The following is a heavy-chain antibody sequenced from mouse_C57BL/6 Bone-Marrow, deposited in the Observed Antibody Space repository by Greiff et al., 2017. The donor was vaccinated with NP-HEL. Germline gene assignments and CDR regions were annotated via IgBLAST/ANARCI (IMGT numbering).Heavy chain of an antibody. Sequence: EVKLMESGGGLVQPGGSLKLSCAASGFTFSDYGMAWVRQAPRKGLEWVAFISNLAYSTYYADTVTGRFTITKENAKNTLYLEMSSLRSEDTAVDYCARRASSSYWYFDVWGTGTTVTVSS. J-gene: IGHJ1*03. CDR1: GFTFSDYG. D-gene: IGHD1-1*01. V-gene: IGHV5-15*01. CDR2: ISNLAYST. CDR3: ARRASSSYWYFDV.